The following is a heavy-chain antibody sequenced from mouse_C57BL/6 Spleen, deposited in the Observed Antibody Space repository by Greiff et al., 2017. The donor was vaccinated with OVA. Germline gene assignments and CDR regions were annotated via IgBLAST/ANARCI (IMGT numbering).Heavy chain of an antibody. CDR2: INTNNGGT. CDR1: GYTFTDYN. D-gene: IGHD4-1*01. V-gene: IGHV1-18*01. J-gene: IGHJ2*01. CDR3: ARWDSYVFDY. Sequence: EVQLQQSGPELVKPGASVKIPCKASGYTFTDYNMDWVKQSHGKSLEWIGDINTNNGGTIYNQKFKGKATLTVDKSSRTAYMEIRGLTSEDTAVYYCARWDSYVFDYWGQGTTLTVSS.